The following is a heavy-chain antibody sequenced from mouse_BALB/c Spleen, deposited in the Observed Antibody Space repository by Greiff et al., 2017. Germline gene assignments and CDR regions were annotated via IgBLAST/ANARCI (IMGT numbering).Heavy chain of an antibody. CDR2: IWAGGST. CDR3: ARDRTTATFYYAMDY. D-gene: IGHD1-2*01. Sequence: VKLQESGPGLVAPSQSLSITCTVSGFSLTSYGVHWVRQPPGKGLEWLGVIWAGGSTNYNSALMSRLSISKDNSKSQVFLKMNSLQTDDTAMYYCARDRTTATFYYAMDYWGQGTSVTVSS. V-gene: IGHV2-9*02. CDR1: GFSLTSYG. J-gene: IGHJ4*01.